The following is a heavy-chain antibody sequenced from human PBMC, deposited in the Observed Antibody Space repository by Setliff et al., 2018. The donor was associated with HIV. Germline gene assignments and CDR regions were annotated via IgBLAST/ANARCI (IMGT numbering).Heavy chain of an antibody. CDR3: SRPSYLKSVDDY. D-gene: IGHD2-15*01. Sequence: SVKVSCKASGGTFSSYAISWVRQAPGQGLEWMGGIIPILGIANYAQNFQGRLTITTDQIMTTAYMELTSLKTEDTAVYYCSRPSYLKSVDDYWGQGTLVTV. CDR2: IIPILGIA. J-gene: IGHJ4*02. CDR1: GGTFSSYA. V-gene: IGHV1-69*10.